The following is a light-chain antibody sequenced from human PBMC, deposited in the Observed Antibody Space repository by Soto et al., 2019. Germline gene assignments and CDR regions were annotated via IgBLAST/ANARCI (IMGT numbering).Light chain of an antibody. CDR3: CSYAGNSIYV. CDR2: EGS. CDR1: SSDVGSYNL. V-gene: IGLV2-23*01. Sequence: QSALTQPASASGSPGQPITISCTGTSSDVGSYNLVSWYQQHPGKAPKVMIYEGSKRPSGVSNRFSASKSGTTASLTISGLQAEDEADYYCCSYAGNSIYVFGSGTKVTVL. J-gene: IGLJ1*01.